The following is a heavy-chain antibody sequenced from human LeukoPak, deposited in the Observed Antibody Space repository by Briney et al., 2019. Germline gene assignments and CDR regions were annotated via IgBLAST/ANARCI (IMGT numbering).Heavy chain of an antibody. V-gene: IGHV3-30*03. J-gene: IGHJ4*02. CDR3: ARDRSAYSGSFDY. CDR2: ISYDGSNK. CDR1: GFTFSSYG. D-gene: IGHD1-26*01. Sequence: PGGSLRLSCAASGFTFSSYGMYWVRQAPGKGLEWVTFISYDGSNKYYADSVKGRFTISRDNSKNTLYLQMNSLRAEDTAVYYCARDRSAYSGSFDYWGQGTLVTVSS.